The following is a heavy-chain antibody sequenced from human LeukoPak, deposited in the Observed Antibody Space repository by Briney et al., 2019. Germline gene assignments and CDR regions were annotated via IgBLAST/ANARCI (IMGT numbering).Heavy chain of an antibody. V-gene: IGHV3-74*01. CDR1: GFTFSSYW. CDR2: INPGGSSI. J-gene: IGHJ4*02. D-gene: IGHD1-14*01. Sequence: HPGSSLRLSFAASGFTFSSYWMNWFRQVPGKGLVWVARINPGGSSITYADSVKGRFTISRDNAKNTLYLQMDSLRAEDTGVYYCARSNQADDYWGQGTLVTVSS. CDR3: ARSNQADDY.